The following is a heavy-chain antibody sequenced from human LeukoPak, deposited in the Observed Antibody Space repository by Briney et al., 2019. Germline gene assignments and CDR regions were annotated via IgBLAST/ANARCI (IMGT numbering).Heavy chain of an antibody. D-gene: IGHD2-2*02. CDR2: INSDGSDT. V-gene: IGHV3-74*01. J-gene: IGHJ4*02. Sequence: GGSLRLSCAASGFTFSSYAMSWVRQAPGKGLVWVSRINSDGSDTSYADSVQGRFTISRDNAKNTLYLQMNSLRAEDTAVYYCTTSFGRGYCSSTSCYIGYWGQGTLVTVSS. CDR3: TTSFGRGYCSSTSCYIGY. CDR1: GFTFSSYA.